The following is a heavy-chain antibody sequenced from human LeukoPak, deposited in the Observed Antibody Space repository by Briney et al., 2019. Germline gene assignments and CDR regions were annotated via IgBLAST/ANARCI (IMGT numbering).Heavy chain of an antibody. V-gene: IGHV3-48*04. Sequence: GGSLRLSCAASGFTFSSYSMNWVRQAPGKGLEWVSYISSSSSTIYYADSVKGRFTISRDNAKNSLYLQMNSLRAEDTAVYYCASGLYYYGSGSPGAWGQGTLVTVSS. J-gene: IGHJ4*02. CDR3: ASGLYYYGSGSPGA. D-gene: IGHD3-10*01. CDR1: GFTFSSYS. CDR2: ISSSSSTI.